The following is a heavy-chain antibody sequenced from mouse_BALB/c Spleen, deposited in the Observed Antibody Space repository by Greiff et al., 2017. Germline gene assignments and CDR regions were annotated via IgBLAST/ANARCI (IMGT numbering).Heavy chain of an antibody. D-gene: IGHD2-14*01. J-gene: IGHJ4*01. CDR1: GFTFSDYY. CDR2: ISDGGSYT. Sequence: EVKVVESGGGLVKPGGSLKLSCAASGFTFSDYYMYWVRQTPEKRLEWVATISDGGSYTYYPDSVKGRFTISRDNAKNNLYLQMSSLKSEDTAMYYCARGPYRFSYYAMDYWGQGTSVTVSS. CDR3: ARGPYRFSYYAMDY. V-gene: IGHV5-4*02.